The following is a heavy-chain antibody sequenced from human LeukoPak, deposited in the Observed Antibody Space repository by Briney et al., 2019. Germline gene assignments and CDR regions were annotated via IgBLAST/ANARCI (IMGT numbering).Heavy chain of an antibody. CDR3: ASGLGDLFMTTVTF. V-gene: IGHV5-10-1*01. CDR1: GYNFTSYW. Sequence: GESLKISCKGSGYNFTSYWISWVRPMPGKGLEWMGRVDPSDSYTNYSPSLQGHVTISADKSISTAYLQWSSLKASDTAMYYCASGLGDLFMTTVTFWGQGTLVTVSS. J-gene: IGHJ4*02. D-gene: IGHD4-17*01. CDR2: VDPSDSYT.